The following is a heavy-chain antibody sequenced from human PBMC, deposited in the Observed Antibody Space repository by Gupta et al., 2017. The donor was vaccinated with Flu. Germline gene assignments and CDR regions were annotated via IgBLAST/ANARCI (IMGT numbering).Heavy chain of an antibody. CDR2: IYQSGST. D-gene: IGHD2-21*01. CDR3: DVDTRVVIS. CDR1: TYSITGAYY. J-gene: IGHJ4*02. Sequence: QVQLQESGPGLVKPSGTLSLTCAVSTYSITGAYYWGWIRQPPGKGLAWIGSIYQSGSTYYNPSLKSRVTISVDTSMNQCSLRLTSVTAADTAVYYGDVDTRVVISGGQGT. V-gene: IGHV4-38-2*01.